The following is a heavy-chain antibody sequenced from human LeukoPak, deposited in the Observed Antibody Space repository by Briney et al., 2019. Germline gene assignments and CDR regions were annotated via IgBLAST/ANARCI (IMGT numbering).Heavy chain of an antibody. J-gene: IGHJ4*02. CDR3: AKSPGIAVAGTGDY. V-gene: IGHV3-30*02. Sequence: GGSLRLSCAASGFTFSSYGMHWVRQAPDKGLEWVAFIRYDGSNKYYADSVKGRFTISRDNSKNTLYLQMDSLRAEDTAVYYCAKSPGIAVAGTGDYWGQGTLVTVSS. CDR1: GFTFSSYG. CDR2: IRYDGSNK. D-gene: IGHD6-19*01.